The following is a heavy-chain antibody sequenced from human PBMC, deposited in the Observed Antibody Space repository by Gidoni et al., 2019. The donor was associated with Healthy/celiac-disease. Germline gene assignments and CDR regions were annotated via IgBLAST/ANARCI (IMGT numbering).Heavy chain of an antibody. D-gene: IGHD3-10*01. J-gene: IGHJ4*02. CDR3: TSSSRPPEHYYGSGSYRGRGLFDY. Sequence: EVQLVESGGGLVQPGRSLRLSCTASGFTFGDYAMRWYRQAPGKGLGGVGFIRSKAYGGTTEYAASVKGRFTISRDESKSIAYLQMNSLKTEDTAVYYCTSSSRPPEHYYGSGSYRGRGLFDYWGQGTLVTVSS. CDR1: GFTFGDYA. V-gene: IGHV3-49*03. CDR2: IRSKAYGGTT.